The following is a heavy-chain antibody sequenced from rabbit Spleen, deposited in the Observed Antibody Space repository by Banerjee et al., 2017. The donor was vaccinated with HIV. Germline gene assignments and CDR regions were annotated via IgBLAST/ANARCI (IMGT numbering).Heavy chain of an antibody. Sequence: QEQLVESGGGLVQPEGSLTLTCTASGFSFSSTYYMCWVRQAPGKGLEWIACINTATGKGVYATWAKGRFTISRTSSTTVTLQMTSLTAADTATYFCARDLTSVIGWNFKLWGQGTLVTVS. CDR3: ARDLTSVIGWNFKL. CDR1: GFSFSSTYY. J-gene: IGHJ4*01. CDR2: INTATGKG. V-gene: IGHV1S45*01. D-gene: IGHD1-1*01.